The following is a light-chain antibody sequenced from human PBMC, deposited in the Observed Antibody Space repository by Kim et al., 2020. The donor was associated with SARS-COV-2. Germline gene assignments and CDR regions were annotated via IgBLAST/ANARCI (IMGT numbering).Light chain of an antibody. Sequence: ASFGDRVTITCRASQSIGSWLAWYQQKPGKAPKFLIYKASNLESGVPSRFSGSRSGTQFTLSISSLQPDDLATYYCQQYDSYPWTFGQGTKVDIK. CDR1: QSIGSW. V-gene: IGKV1-5*03. J-gene: IGKJ1*01. CDR3: QQYDSYPWT. CDR2: KAS.